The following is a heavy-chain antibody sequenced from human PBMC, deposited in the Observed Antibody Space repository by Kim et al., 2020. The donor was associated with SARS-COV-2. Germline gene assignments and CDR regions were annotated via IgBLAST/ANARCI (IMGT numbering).Heavy chain of an antibody. CDR1: GFTFSSYW. V-gene: IGHV3-7*01. Sequence: GGSLRLSCAASGFTFSSYWMSWVRQAPGKGLEWVANIKQDGSEKYYVDSVKGRFTISRDNAKNSLYLQMNSLRAEDTAVYYCARWGWWSGYYGEKLDYWGQGTLVTVSS. D-gene: IGHD3-3*01. CDR3: ARWGWWSGYYGEKLDY. CDR2: IKQDGSEK. J-gene: IGHJ4*02.